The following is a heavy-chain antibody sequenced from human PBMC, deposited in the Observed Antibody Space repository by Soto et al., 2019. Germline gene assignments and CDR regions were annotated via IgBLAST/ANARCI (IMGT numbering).Heavy chain of an antibody. CDR1: GASITGSFF. J-gene: IGHJ4*02. Sequence: QVQLQESGPGLMKPSETLSLTCTVSGASITGSFFWSWIRQPAGKGLEWIGRFSLSGTTNYNPSPRSRVHQSGDVSKNQFSLRPPSGAAADQAFYFWAGGMNPTGWAAWYYLASWGQGTLVTVSS. CDR2: FSLSGTT. D-gene: IGHD3-9*01. V-gene: IGHV4-4*07. CDR3: AGGMNPTGWAAWYYLAS.